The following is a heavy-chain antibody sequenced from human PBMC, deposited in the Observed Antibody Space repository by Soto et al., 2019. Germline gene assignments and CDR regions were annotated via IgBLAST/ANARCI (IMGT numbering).Heavy chain of an antibody. CDR1: GYTFTSYG. CDR3: ARSPEYCSSTSCYPTHDAFDI. J-gene: IGHJ3*02. V-gene: IGHV1-18*01. CDR2: ISAYNGNT. D-gene: IGHD2-2*01. Sequence: QVQLVQSGAEVKKPGASVKVSCKASGYTFTSYGISWVRQAPGQGLEWMGWISAYNGNTNYAQKLQGRVTMTTDTSTSTDYMELRSLRSDDTAVYYCARSPEYCSSTSCYPTHDAFDIWGQGTMVTVSS.